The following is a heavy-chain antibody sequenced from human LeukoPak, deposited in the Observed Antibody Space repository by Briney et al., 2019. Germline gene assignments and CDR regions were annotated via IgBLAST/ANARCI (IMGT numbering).Heavy chain of an antibody. Sequence: GGSLRLSCSASGFTFSSYAMHWVRQAPGKGLEYVSAISSTGGSTYYADSVKGRFTISRDNSKNTLYLQMTRRRAEDTAVYYWVKERTDWGIQPYDYWGQGTLVTVSS. CDR1: GFTFSSYA. CDR3: VKERTDWGIQPYDY. V-gene: IGHV3-64D*06. J-gene: IGHJ4*02. CDR2: ISSTGGST. D-gene: IGHD7-27*01.